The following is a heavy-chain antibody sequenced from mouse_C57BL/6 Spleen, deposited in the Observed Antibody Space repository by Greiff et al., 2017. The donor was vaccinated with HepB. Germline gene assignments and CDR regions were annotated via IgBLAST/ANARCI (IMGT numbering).Heavy chain of an antibody. Sequence: QVHVKHPGAELVMPGASVKLSCKASGYTFTSYWMHWVKQRPGQGLEWIGEIDPSDSYTNYNQKFKGKSTLTVDKSSSTAYMQLSSLTSEDSAVYYCARGGLREYFDYWGQGTTRTVAS. V-gene: IGHV1-69*01. CDR1: GYTFTSYW. CDR3: ARGGLREYFDY. J-gene: IGHJ2*01. CDR2: IDPSDSYT. D-gene: IGHD2-4*01.